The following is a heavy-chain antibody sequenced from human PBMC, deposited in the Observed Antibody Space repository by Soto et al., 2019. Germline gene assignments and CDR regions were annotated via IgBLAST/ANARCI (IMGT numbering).Heavy chain of an antibody. CDR1: GFTFSSYA. V-gene: IGHV3-23*01. D-gene: IGHD4-4*01. CDR2: ISGSGVST. CDR3: AKDPVTVGMDV. Sequence: GGSLRLSGAASGFTFSSYAISWVRQAPWKGLEWVSAISGSGVSTYYADSVKGRSTISRDNSKNTLYLQMNSLRAEDTAVYYCAKDPVTVGMDVWGQRTTVTVCS. J-gene: IGHJ6*02.